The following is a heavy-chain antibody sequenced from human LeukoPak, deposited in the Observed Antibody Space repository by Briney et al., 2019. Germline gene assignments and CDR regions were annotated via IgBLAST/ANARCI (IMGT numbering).Heavy chain of an antibody. V-gene: IGHV4-38-2*02. CDR2: IYYTGST. J-gene: IGHJ4*02. CDR1: GYSISSGYY. D-gene: IGHD1-26*01. Sequence: PSETLSLTCTVSGYSISSGYYWGWIRQPPGKGLEWIGHIYYTGSTYYNPSLKSRVTISVDTSKDQFSLKLRSLTAADTAVYYCARDSGIYSFDYWGRGTLVPVSS. CDR3: ARDSGIYSFDY.